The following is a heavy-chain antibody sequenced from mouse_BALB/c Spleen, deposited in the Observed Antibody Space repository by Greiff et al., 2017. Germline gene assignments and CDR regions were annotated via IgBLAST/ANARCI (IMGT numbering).Heavy chain of an antibody. V-gene: IGHV1S135*01. CDR3: ARAGFYGNYPFYYAMDY. CDR2: IDPYNGGT. J-gene: IGHJ4*01. Sequence: EVHLVESGPELVKPGASVKVSCKASGYSFTDYNMYWVKQSHGKSLEWIGYIDPYNGGTSYNQKFKGKATLTVDKSSSTAFMHLNSLTSEDSAVYYCARAGFYGNYPFYYAMDYWGQGTSVTVSS. D-gene: IGHD2-1*01. CDR1: GYSFTDYN.